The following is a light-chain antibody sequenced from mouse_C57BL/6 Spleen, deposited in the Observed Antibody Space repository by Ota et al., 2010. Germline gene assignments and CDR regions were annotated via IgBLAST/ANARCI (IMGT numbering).Light chain of an antibody. Sequence: LPTSPAIMSASLGEEITLACSASSSVSYMHWYQQKSGTSPKLLIYSTSNLASGVPSRFSGSGSGTSYSLTISRMEAEDAATYYCQQWSSYPLTFGAGTKLELK. V-gene: IGKV4-80*01. CDR2: STS. J-gene: IGKJ5*01. CDR1: SSVSY. CDR3: QQWSSYPLT.